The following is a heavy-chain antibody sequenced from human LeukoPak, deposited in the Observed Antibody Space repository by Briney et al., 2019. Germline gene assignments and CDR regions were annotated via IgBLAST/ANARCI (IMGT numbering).Heavy chain of an antibody. CDR2: IIPILGIA. CDR3: ARVQSGSYHQDAFDI. J-gene: IGHJ3*02. V-gene: IGHV1-69*02. Sequence: SVKVSCKASGGTFSSYTVSWVRQAPGQGLEWMGRIIPILGIANYAQKFQGRVTITADKSTSTAYMELSSLRSEDTAVYYCARVQSGSYHQDAFDIWGQGTMVTVSS. CDR1: GGTFSSYT. D-gene: IGHD1-26*01.